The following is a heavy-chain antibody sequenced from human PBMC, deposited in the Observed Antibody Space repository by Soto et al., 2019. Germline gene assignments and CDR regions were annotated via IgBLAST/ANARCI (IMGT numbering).Heavy chain of an antibody. V-gene: IGHV2-26*01. CDR3: ARIPAYYDFWSGYYWFDP. CDR1: GFSLSNARMG. J-gene: IGHJ5*02. CDR2: IFSNDEK. Sequence: SGPTLVNPTETLTLTCTVSGFSLSNARMGVSWIRQPPGKALEWLAHIFSNDEKSYSTSLKSRLTISKDTSKSQVVLTMTNMDPVDTATYYCARIPAYYDFWSGYYWFDPWGQGTLVTVSS. D-gene: IGHD3-3*01.